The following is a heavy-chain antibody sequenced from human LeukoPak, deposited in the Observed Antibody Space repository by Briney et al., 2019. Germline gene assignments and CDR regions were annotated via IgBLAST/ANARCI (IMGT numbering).Heavy chain of an antibody. Sequence: PGGSLRLSCAASGFTFSSYSMNWVRQAPGKGLEWVSYISSSSSTIYYADSVKGRFTISRDNAKNSLYLQMNSLRAEDTAVYYCARDGVDLYYYYMDVWGKGTTVTVSS. CDR2: ISSSSSTI. V-gene: IGHV3-48*01. J-gene: IGHJ6*03. CDR3: ARDGVDLYYYYMDV. CDR1: GFTFSSYS. D-gene: IGHD3-16*01.